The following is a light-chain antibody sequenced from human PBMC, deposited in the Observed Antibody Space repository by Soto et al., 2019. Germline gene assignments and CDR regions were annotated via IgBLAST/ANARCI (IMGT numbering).Light chain of an antibody. V-gene: IGLV2-14*03. CDR3: GSYSSTDTPFV. J-gene: IGLJ1*01. Sequence: QSVLAQPSSVSGSPGQSITISCTGTSTDVGGYNYVSWYQHHSGKAPKLLIYDVTNRPSGTSDRFSGSKSVNTASLTISGLQAEDESDYYCGSYSSTDTPFVFGTGTKLTVL. CDR1: STDVGGYNY. CDR2: DVT.